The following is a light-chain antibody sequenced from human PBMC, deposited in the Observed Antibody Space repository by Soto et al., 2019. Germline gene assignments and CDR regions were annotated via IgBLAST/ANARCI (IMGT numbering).Light chain of an antibody. CDR1: ASDVGAYDY. V-gene: IGLV2-14*01. CDR3: NSYRTNYTWL. Sequence: QSALTQPASVSGSPGQSITISCTGTASDVGAYDYVSWYQQHPGTAPKLMIYEVSNRHSGVSNRFSGSKSGNTASLTISGLQAEDEADYYCNSYRTNYTWLFGGGTKVTVL. J-gene: IGLJ3*02. CDR2: EVS.